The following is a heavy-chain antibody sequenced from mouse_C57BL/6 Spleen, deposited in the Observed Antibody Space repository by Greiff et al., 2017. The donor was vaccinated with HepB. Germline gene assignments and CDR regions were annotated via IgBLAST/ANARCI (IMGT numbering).Heavy chain of an antibody. CDR2: INPNYGTT. V-gene: IGHV1-39*01. CDR1: GYSFTDYN. J-gene: IGHJ4*01. Sequence: EVKLVESGPELVKPGASVKISCKASGYSFTDYNMNWVKQSNGKSLEWIGVINPNYGTTSYNQKFKGKATLTVDQSSSTAYMQLNSLTSEDSAVYYCARRTLYGSSPHYYAMDYWGQGTSVTVSS. D-gene: IGHD1-1*01. CDR3: ARRTLYGSSPHYYAMDY.